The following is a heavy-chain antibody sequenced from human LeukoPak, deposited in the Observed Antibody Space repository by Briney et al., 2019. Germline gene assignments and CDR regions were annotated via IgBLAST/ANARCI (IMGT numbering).Heavy chain of an antibody. Sequence: SETLPPTCTVSGGSISSGDYYWSWIRQPPGKGLEWIGYIYYSGSTYYNPSLKSRVTMSVDTSKNQFSLKLSSVTAADTAVYYCARDFDEHGVDVWGKGTTVTVSS. CDR1: GGSISSGDYY. V-gene: IGHV4-30-4*08. CDR3: ARDFDEHGVDV. J-gene: IGHJ6*04. CDR2: IYYSGST. D-gene: IGHD3-9*01.